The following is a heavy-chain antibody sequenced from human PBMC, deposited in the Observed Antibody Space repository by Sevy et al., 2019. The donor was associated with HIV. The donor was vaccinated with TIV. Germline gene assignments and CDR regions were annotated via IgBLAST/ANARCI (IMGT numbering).Heavy chain of an antibody. J-gene: IGHJ3*01. CDR1: GDSVSRTDVA. V-gene: IGHV6-1*01. Sequence: SQTLSLTCAISGDSVSRTDVAWNWIRQSPSRGLEWLGRTWYASKWNNDYAISVKSRLTINPDTTRNQVSLHLSSVTPEDTAVYYCARQKNSGFDVWGQGTVVTVSS. CDR3: ARQKNSGFDV. CDR2: TWYASKWNN. D-gene: IGHD6-19*01.